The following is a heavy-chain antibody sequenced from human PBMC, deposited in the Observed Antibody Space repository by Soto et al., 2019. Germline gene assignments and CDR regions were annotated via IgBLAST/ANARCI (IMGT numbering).Heavy chain of an antibody. CDR3: ARATYDSSTYYLDY. V-gene: IGHV4-30-4*01. D-gene: IGHD3-22*01. CDR1: GASISGGDYY. J-gene: IGHJ4*02. Sequence: QVQLQESGPGLVKPSQTLSLTCTVSGASISGGDYYWTWTRHPPGKGLEWIGSIYYTGNTYSNPCLESRFSISVDTSNNLFALRLTSVTAADTAIYYLARATYDSSTYYLDYWGQGTLVTVSS. CDR2: IYYTGNT.